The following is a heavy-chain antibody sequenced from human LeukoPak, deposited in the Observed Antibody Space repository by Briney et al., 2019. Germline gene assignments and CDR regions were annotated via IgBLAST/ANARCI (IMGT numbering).Heavy chain of an antibody. CDR1: GGAISHYY. Sequence: NPSETLSLTCTLSGGAISHYYGSCIRHPPGQGLEGIGYIYYSGSTNYNPSLKSRVTMSVDTSKNQFSLKLSSVTAEDTAVYYCARHCSSTGYDFDYWGRGALVTVSS. D-gene: IGHD3-9*01. CDR3: ARHCSSTGYDFDY. V-gene: IGHV4-59*08. CDR2: IYYSGST. J-gene: IGHJ4*02.